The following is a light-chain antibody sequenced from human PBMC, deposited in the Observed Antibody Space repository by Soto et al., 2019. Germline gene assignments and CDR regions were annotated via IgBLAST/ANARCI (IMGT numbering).Light chain of an antibody. CDR2: GAS. J-gene: IGKJ1*01. CDR3: QQYNDNWPT. CDR1: QSVRTN. V-gene: IGKV3-15*01. Sequence: EIVMTQPPDTLSVSPGEKVTLSCRASQSVRTNLAWYQHKPGQSPRLLIYGASNRATGFPARFSGSGSGTEFTLSISSLQSEDFVVYYCQQYNDNWPTFGQGTKVDIK.